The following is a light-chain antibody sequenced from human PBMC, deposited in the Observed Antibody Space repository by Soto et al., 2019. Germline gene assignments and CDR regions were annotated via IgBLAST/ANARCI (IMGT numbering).Light chain of an antibody. CDR1: QTITRW. V-gene: IGKV1-5*02. CDR3: QQYNSYSWT. Sequence: DIQMTQSPSTLSASVGDRVIIVCLANQTITRWMAWYQQKPGKAPKLLIYDASTLESGVPSRFSGSRSGTEFTLTISSLQPDDFATYYCQQYNSYSWTFGQGTKVDIK. CDR2: DAS. J-gene: IGKJ1*01.